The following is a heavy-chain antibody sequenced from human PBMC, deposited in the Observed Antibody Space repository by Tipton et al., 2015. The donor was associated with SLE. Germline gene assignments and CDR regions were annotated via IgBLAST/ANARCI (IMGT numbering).Heavy chain of an antibody. D-gene: IGHD3-3*01. V-gene: IGHV3-74*01. CDR3: AKGRDFWSGQPDYFDY. J-gene: IGHJ4*02. Sequence: DSVKGRFTISRDNAKNTLYLQMNSLRAEDTAVYYCAKGRDFWSGQPDYFDYWGQGTLVTVSS.